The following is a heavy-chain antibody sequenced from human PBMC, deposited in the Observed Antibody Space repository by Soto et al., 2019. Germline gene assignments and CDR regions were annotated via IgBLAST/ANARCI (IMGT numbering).Heavy chain of an antibody. V-gene: IGHV4-4*02. Sequence: SENLSLSCAVSGGSISSSNWWNWVRQPPGKGLEWIGEIHHSGSTNYNPSLKSRVTISVDKSKNQFSLKLNSVTAADTAVYYCAIVRQGCRSTSCYSDPWGQATLVTVSS. D-gene: IGHD2-2*01. CDR1: GGSISSSNW. CDR2: IHHSGST. CDR3: AIVRQGCRSTSCYSDP. J-gene: IGHJ5*02.